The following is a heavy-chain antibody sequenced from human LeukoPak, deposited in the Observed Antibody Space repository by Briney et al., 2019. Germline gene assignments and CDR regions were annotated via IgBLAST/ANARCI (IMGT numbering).Heavy chain of an antibody. CDR3: AGGRSGYGFMDV. CDR1: GFSLNNYA. D-gene: IGHD5-12*01. J-gene: IGHJ6*02. CDR2: ISTNGGTT. Sequence: GGSLRLSCAGSGFSLNNYAMHWVRQAPGKGLEYVSAISTNGGTTYYANAVKGRFTISRDNSKNTLYLQMGSLRDEDMAVYYCAGGRSGYGFMDVWGQGTTVTVSS. V-gene: IGHV3-64*01.